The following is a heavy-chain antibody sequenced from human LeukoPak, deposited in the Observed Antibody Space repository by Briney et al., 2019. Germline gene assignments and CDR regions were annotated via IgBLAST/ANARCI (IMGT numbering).Heavy chain of an antibody. CDR2: INGSGRST. CDR3: AKGITFYYDSSGYSSDY. J-gene: IGHJ4*02. V-gene: IGHV3-23*01. Sequence: QSGGSLRLSCAASGFTFSNFAMTWVRQAPGKGLEWVSVINGSGRSTYNADSVRGRFTISRDNSKNTLYLQMNSLSAEDTAVYYCAKGITFYYDSSGYSSDYWGQGTLVTVSS. D-gene: IGHD3-22*01. CDR1: GFTFSNFA.